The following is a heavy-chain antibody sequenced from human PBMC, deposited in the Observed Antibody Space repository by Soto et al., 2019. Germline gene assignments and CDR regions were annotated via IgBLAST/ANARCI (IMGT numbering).Heavy chain of an antibody. CDR2: IIPVLDVA. D-gene: IGHD6-19*01. CDR3: ARRDSVSGTQDH. J-gene: IGHJ4*02. Sequence: QVQLVQSGAEVKKPGSSVKVSCKASGGASPRHTFTWVRQAPGQGLEWMGRIIPVLDVAKYAQRFQGRVTITADKSKSTGYMELRSLRSEDTAVYYCARRDSVSGTQDHWGQGTLVTVAS. V-gene: IGHV1-69*02. CDR1: GGASPRHT.